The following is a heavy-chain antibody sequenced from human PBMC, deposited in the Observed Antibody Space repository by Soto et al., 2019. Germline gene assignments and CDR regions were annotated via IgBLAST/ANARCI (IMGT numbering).Heavy chain of an antibody. D-gene: IGHD3-22*01. J-gene: IGHJ4*02. V-gene: IGHV1-69*06. Sequence: ASVKVSCKASGGTFRIYAISWVRQAPGQGLEWMGGIIPIFGTANYAQNFQGRVTITADKSTSTAYMEMSSLRSEDTAVYYCARVQNYYDSSGYYFDYWGQGTLVTVSS. CDR3: ARVQNYYDSSGYYFDY. CDR1: GGTFRIYA. CDR2: IIPIFGTA.